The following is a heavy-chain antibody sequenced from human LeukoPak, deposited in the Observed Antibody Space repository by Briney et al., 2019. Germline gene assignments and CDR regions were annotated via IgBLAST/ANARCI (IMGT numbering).Heavy chain of an antibody. CDR1: GYSFSTFD. CDR2: MNPNSGNT. V-gene: IGHV1-8*01. J-gene: IGHJ6*02. D-gene: IGHD3-10*01. CDR3: ARGGILVQGVTILYGMDV. Sequence: ASVKLSCKTSGYSFSTFDINWVRHATGQGLEWMGWMNPNSGNTNYEQKFQGRLTMTRDTSISTAYMELSRLRSEDTAVYYCARGGILVQGVTILYGMDVWGQGTTVTVSS.